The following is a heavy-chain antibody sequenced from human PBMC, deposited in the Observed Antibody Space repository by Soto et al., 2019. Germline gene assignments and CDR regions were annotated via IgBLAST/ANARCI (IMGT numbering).Heavy chain of an antibody. V-gene: IGHV3-30-3*01. D-gene: IGHD6-19*01. CDR1: GFTFSSYA. J-gene: IGHJ2*01. Sequence: QVQLVESGGGVVQPGRSLRLSCAASGFTFSSYAMHWVRQAPGKGLEWVAVISYDGSNKYYADSVKGRFTISRDNSKKTLYLQMNSLRAEDTAVYYCARVADGAVAVDIWYFDLWGRGTLVTVSS. CDR3: ARVADGAVAVDIWYFDL. CDR2: ISYDGSNK.